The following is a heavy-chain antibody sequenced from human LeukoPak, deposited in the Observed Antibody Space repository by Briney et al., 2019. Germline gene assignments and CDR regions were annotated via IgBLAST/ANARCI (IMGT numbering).Heavy chain of an antibody. CDR1: GFPVSINH. J-gene: IGHJ4*02. CDR3: ANSL. V-gene: IGHV3-7*01. CDR2: IKEDGSEK. Sequence: PGGSLRLSCAASGFPVSINHMNWVRQAPGRGLAWVAKIKEDGSEKNYVDSVKGRFTISRDNAKNSVYLQMNSLRVEDTAVYYRANSLGGQGTLVTVSS. D-gene: IGHD2-15*01.